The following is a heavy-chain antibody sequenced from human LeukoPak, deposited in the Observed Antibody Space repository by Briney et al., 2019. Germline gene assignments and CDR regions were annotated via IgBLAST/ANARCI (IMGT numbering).Heavy chain of an antibody. CDR3: ARDLRSGWTHGMDV. D-gene: IGHD6-19*01. CDR1: GYTFTGYY. V-gene: IGHV1-2*04. CDR2: INPNSGGT. Sequence: ASVKVSCKASGYTFTGYYMHWVRQAPGQGLEWMGWINPNSGGTNYAQKFQGWVTMTRDTSISTAYMELSRLRSDDTAVYHCARDLRSGWTHGMDVWGKGTTVTVSS. J-gene: IGHJ6*04.